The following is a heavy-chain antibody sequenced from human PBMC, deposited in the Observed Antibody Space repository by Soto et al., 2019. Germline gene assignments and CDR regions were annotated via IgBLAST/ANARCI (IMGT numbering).Heavy chain of an antibody. V-gene: IGHV4-30-4*01. Sequence: PSETLSLTCTVSGGSISSGDYYWSXIXXPPGKGLEWIGYIYYGGSTYYNPSLKSRVTISVDTSKNQFSLKLSSVTAADTAVYYCARSAAADQHHFDYWGQGTLVTVSS. CDR3: ARSAAADQHHFDY. CDR2: IYYGGST. CDR1: GGSISSGDYY. D-gene: IGHD6-13*01. J-gene: IGHJ4*02.